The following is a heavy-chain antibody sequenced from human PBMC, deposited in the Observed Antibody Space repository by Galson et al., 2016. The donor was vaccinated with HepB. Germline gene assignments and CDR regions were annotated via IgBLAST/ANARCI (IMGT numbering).Heavy chain of an antibody. J-gene: IGHJ5*02. CDR3: ARGVLLRYFDWQLDWLDP. CDR1: YIFTNYA. V-gene: IGHV1-18*04. CDR2: ISAYNGNT. D-gene: IGHD3-9*01. Sequence: YIFTNYAISWVRQAPGQGLEWMGWISAYNGNTNYAQKVQGRVTMTTDTSTSTAYMELRSLRSDDTAVYYCARGVLLRYFDWQLDWLDPWGQGTLVTVSS.